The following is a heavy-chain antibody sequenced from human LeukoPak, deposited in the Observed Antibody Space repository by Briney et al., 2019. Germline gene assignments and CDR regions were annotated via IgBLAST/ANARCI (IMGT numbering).Heavy chain of an antibody. Sequence: GASVKVSCKASGYTFTSYYMHWVRQAPGQGLEWMGLINPTGGSTGYAQKFQGRVTMTRDMSTSTDYMELSRLRSDDTAVYYCARSRGLELLRFDYWGQGTLVTVSS. CDR2: INPTGGST. CDR1: GYTFTSYY. CDR3: ARSRGLELLRFDY. D-gene: IGHD1-7*01. J-gene: IGHJ4*02. V-gene: IGHV1-46*01.